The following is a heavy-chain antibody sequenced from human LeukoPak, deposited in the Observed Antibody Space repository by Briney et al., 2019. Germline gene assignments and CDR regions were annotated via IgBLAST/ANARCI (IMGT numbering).Heavy chain of an antibody. J-gene: IGHJ4*02. CDR2: INPSGGST. CDR1: GYTFTSYY. Sequence: GASVKVSCKASGYTFTSYYMHWVRQAPGQGLEWMGIINPSGGSTSYAQKFQGRVTMTRDTSTGTVYMELSSLRSEDTAVYYCARAQVRGVIEGPTGYWGQGTLVTVSS. V-gene: IGHV1-46*01. CDR3: ARAQVRGVIEGPTGY. D-gene: IGHD3-10*01.